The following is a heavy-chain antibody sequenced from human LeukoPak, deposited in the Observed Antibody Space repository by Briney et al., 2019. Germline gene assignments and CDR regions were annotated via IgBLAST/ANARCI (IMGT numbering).Heavy chain of an antibody. J-gene: IGHJ5*02. Sequence: VASVKVSCKASGYTFTGYYMHWVRQAPGQGLEWMGWINPNSGGTNYAQKFQGRVTMTRDTSISTAYMELSRLRSDDTAVYYCARGTTGYSSSWYDGYYNWFDPWGQGTLVTVSS. CDR1: GYTFTGYY. CDR2: INPNSGGT. V-gene: IGHV1-2*02. CDR3: ARGTTGYSSSWYDGYYNWFDP. D-gene: IGHD6-13*01.